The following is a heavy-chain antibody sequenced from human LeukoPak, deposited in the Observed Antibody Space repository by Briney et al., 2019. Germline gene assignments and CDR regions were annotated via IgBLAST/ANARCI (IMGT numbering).Heavy chain of an antibody. CDR2: ISGSGGST. Sequence: GGSLRLSCTASGFTTHYWLNWVRQSPGKGLEGVSAISGSGGSTYYADSVKGRFTISRDNSKNTLYLQMNSLRAEDTAVYYCAKDRGRYAGIYLAYWGQGTLVTVSS. CDR1: GFTTHYW. D-gene: IGHD2-2*01. CDR3: AKDRGRYAGIYLAY. V-gene: IGHV3-23*01. J-gene: IGHJ4*02.